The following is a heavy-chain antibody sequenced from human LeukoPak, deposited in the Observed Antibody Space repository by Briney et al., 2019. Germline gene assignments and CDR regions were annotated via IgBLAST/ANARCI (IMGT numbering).Heavy chain of an antibody. V-gene: IGHV1-18*01. CDR1: GYTFTSYN. CDR3: ARDRGIVGAKPIFDN. D-gene: IGHD1-26*01. Sequence: ASVKVSCKTSGYTFTSYNINWVRQAPGQGLEWMGWIGAYSGNTNCAQKLQGRVTMTTDTSTNTAYMNLRGLISDDTAVYYCARDRGIVGAKPIFDNWGQGTLVTVSS. CDR2: IGAYSGNT. J-gene: IGHJ4*02.